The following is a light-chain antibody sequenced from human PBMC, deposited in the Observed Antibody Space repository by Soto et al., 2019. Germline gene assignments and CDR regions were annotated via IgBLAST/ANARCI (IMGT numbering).Light chain of an antibody. CDR1: QSVNSGS. J-gene: IGKJ4*02. Sequence: DIALTQSPGTLSLSPGDRVILSCRASQSVNSGSLAWYQQRPGQAPRLLIYGATIRANGIPDKFSGSGSGTDFTLTISRLEPEDFAVYYCQQYGSSLRTFGGGTRLEIK. CDR3: QQYGSSLRT. V-gene: IGKV3-20*01. CDR2: GAT.